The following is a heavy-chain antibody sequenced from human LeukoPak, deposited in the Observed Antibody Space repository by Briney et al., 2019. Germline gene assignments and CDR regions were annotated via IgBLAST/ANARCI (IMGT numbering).Heavy chain of an antibody. J-gene: IGHJ4*02. D-gene: IGHD6-13*01. V-gene: IGHV1-2*02. CDR2: IKPYSGGT. CDR3: ARVPRIAAAGSYFDY. CDR1: GYTFTGYY. Sequence: ASVKVSCKASGYTFTGYYMHWVRQAPGQRLEWMGWIKPYSGGTNYAQKFQGRVTMTRDTSISTAYMELSRLRSDDTAVYYCARVPRIAAAGSYFDYWGQGTLVTVSS.